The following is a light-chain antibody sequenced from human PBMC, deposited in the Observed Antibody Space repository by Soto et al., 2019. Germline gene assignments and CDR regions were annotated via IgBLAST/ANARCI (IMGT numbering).Light chain of an antibody. CDR3: QQYVSSSIT. CDR2: GAS. Sequence: IVLTHSPSTLTISPGERATLSCRASQSVSSSYLAWYQQKPGQAPRLLIYGASSRATGIPDRFSGTGSGTDFTLTISRLEPEDFAVYYCQQYVSSSITFGQGTRLEIK. CDR1: QSVSSSY. V-gene: IGKV3-20*01. J-gene: IGKJ5*01.